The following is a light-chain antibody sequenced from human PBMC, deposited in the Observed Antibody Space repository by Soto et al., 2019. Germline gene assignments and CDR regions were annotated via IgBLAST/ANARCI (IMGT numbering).Light chain of an antibody. CDR1: QSIGRY. CDR2: GTS. CDR3: QQSYNTPLT. Sequence: DIQMSQSPSSLSASVGDKVTITCRSSQSIGRYLNWYQQKPGKAPEFLIYGTSNFRSGVPSRFSGSVPGTDFTLTISSLQVEDFATYYCQQSYNTPLTFGGGTKVEIK. V-gene: IGKV1-39*01. J-gene: IGKJ4*01.